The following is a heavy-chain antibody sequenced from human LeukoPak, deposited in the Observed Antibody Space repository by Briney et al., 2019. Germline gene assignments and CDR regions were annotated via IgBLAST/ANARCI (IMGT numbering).Heavy chain of an antibody. V-gene: IGHV4-39*01. Sequence: SETLSLTCSVSGGSISTSSYYWGWIRQPPGKGLEWIGAIYYSGNDFYNPSLESRVTISVDTSKNQFSLKLSSVTAADTAVYYCARHEICRAGEGVGCIVVVTAIPYYFDYWGQGTLVTVSS. CDR2: IYYSGND. CDR1: GGSISTSSYY. J-gene: IGHJ4*02. D-gene: IGHD2-21*02. CDR3: ARHEICRAGEGVGCIVVVTAIPYYFDY.